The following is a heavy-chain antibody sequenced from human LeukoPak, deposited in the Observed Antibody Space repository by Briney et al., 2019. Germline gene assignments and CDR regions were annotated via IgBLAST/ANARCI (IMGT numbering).Heavy chain of an antibody. V-gene: IGHV1-18*01. CDR3: ARDEKGYDFWSGYYNWFDP. D-gene: IGHD3-3*01. CDR1: GYTFTYHG. CDR2: ISSYNGNT. Sequence: GASVKVSCKASGYTFTYHGFSWVRQAPGQGLEWMGWISSYNGNTNYLEKFQGRLTMTTDTSTSTTYMELRSLTSDDTAVYYCARDEKGYDFWSGYYNWFDPWGQGTLVNVSS. J-gene: IGHJ5*02.